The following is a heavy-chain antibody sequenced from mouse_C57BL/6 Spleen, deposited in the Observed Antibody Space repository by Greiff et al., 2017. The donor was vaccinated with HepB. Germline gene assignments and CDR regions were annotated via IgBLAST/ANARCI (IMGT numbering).Heavy chain of an antibody. V-gene: IGHV1-50*01. D-gene: IGHD1-1*01. J-gene: IGHJ2*01. Sequence: VQLQQPGAELVKPGASVKLSCKASGYTFTSYWMQWVKQRPGQGLEWIGEIDPSDSYTNYNQKFKGKATLTVDTSSSTAYMQLSSLTSEDSAVYYCARLNTTVVNWGQGTTLTVSS. CDR3: ARLNTTVVN. CDR2: IDPSDSYT. CDR1: GYTFTSYW.